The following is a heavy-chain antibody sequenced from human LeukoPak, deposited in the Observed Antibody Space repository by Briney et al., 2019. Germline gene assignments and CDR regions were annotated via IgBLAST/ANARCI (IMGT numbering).Heavy chain of an antibody. D-gene: IGHD2-2*01. J-gene: IGHJ4*02. CDR2: INSDGSST. V-gene: IGHV3-74*01. Sequence: GGSLRLSCAASGFTFSSYSMNWVRQAPGKGLVWVSRINSDGSSTSYADSVKGRFTISRDNSKNTLYLQMNSLRAEDTAVYYCAKDRGYFTSCQDYWGQGTLVTVSS. CDR1: GFTFSSYS. CDR3: AKDRGYFTSCQDY.